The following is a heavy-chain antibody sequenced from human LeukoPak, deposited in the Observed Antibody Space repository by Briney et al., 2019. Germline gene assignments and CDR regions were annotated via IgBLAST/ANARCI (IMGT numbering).Heavy chain of an antibody. D-gene: IGHD5-24*01. CDR3: ARGGPRWLQLREFDY. V-gene: IGHV3-48*03. J-gene: IGHJ4*02. CDR1: GFTFSSCE. Sequence: PGGSLRLSCAASGFTFSSCEMNWVRQAPGKGLEWVSYISSSGSTIYYADSVKGRFTISRDNAKNSLYLQMNSLRAEDTAVYYCARGGPRWLQLREFDYWGQGTLVTVSS. CDR2: ISSSGSTI.